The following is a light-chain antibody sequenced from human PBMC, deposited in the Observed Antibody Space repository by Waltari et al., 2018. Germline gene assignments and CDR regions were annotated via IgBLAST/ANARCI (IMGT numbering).Light chain of an antibody. CDR1: QSVNRN. V-gene: IGKV3D-15*01. CDR2: GGS. J-gene: IGKJ2*01. Sequence: DIAMTQSPATLSLSLGERATLSCRASQSVNRNLAWYQQKPRQPPRLLIYGGSSRGTGIPDRFTGSESGMGFTLTSSSLEPEDVGISHCQQSIQWPYTFGQGTKVEIK. CDR3: QQSIQWPYT.